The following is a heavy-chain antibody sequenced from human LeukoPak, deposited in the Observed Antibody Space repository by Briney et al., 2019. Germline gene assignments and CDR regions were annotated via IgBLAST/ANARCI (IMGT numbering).Heavy chain of an antibody. J-gene: IGHJ4*02. V-gene: IGHV3-53*01. CDR1: VLTVSSNY. Sequence: GRSLRLFCAASVLTVSSNYMSWARQAPGKGLEWVSDIYCRGSTYYADSVKGRFTISRDNSKNTLYLQMNSLRAEDTAVYYCARQSSGWFFDYWGQGTLVTVSS. CDR3: ARQSSGWFFDY. CDR2: IYCRGST. D-gene: IGHD6-19*01.